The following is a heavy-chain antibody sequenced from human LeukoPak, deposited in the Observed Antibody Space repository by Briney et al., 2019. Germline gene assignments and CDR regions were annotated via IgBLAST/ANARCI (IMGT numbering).Heavy chain of an antibody. Sequence: QPGRSLRLSCAASGFTFSSYWMSWVRRAPGKGLEWVANIKQDGSEKYYVDSVKGRFTISRDNAKNSLYLQMNSLRAEDTAVYYCARDYYDSSGYYYFDYWGQRTLVTVSS. V-gene: IGHV3-7*01. CDR2: IKQDGSEK. CDR3: ARDYYDSSGYYYFDY. D-gene: IGHD3-22*01. CDR1: GFTFSSYW. J-gene: IGHJ4*02.